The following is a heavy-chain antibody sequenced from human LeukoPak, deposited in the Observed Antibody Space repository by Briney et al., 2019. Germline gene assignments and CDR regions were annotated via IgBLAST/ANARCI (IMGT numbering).Heavy chain of an antibody. J-gene: IGHJ4*02. Sequence: PSETLSLTCAVYGGSFSGYYWSWIRQPPGKGLEWIGEINHSGSTNYNPSLKSRVTISVDTSKNQFSLKLSSVTAADTAVYYCVGEAPGTTVYYWGQGTLVTVSS. CDR1: GGSFSGYY. V-gene: IGHV4-34*01. D-gene: IGHD4-17*01. CDR2: INHSGST. CDR3: VGEAPGTTVYY.